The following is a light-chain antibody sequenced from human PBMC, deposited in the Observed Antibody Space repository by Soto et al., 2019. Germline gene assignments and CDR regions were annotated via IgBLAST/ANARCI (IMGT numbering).Light chain of an antibody. CDR1: QSVSSTY. CDR3: QQRYNWPWT. Sequence: EIVLTQSPDTLSLSPGERATLSCRASQSVSSTYLAWYQQQPGQAPRLLIYGASNRATGIPDRFSGSGSGTDFTLTISRLEPEDFAIYYCQQRYNWPWTFGQGTKVDIK. CDR2: GAS. V-gene: IGKV3D-20*02. J-gene: IGKJ1*01.